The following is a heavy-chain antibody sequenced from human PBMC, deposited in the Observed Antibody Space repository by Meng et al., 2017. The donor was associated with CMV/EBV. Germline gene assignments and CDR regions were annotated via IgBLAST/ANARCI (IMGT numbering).Heavy chain of an antibody. CDR1: GYNFTSYG. D-gene: IGHD3-3*01. V-gene: IGHV1-18*01. J-gene: IGHJ4*02. CDR2: ISAYNGNT. CDR3: ARPFGVVNLPDY. Sequence: CKASGYNFTSYGISWVRQAHGQGLEWMGWISAYNGNTNYAQKLQGRVTMTTDTSTSTAYMELRSLRSDDTAVYYCARPFGVVNLPDYWGQGTLVTVSS.